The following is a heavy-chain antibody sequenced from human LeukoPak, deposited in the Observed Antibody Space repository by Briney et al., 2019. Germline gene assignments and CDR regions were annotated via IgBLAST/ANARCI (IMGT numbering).Heavy chain of an antibody. J-gene: IGHJ4*02. CDR2: IDQGGSDK. CDR3: TRDRSRAEDD. CDR1: GFTFSGHW. D-gene: IGHD1-14*01. Sequence: GGSLRLSCAASGFTFSGHWMSWVRQAPGRGLEWVANIDQGGSDKYYVDSVKGRFTISRDNANNLLYLQMNSLRGEDTAVYYCTRDRSRAEDDWGQGTLVTVSS. V-gene: IGHV3-7*01.